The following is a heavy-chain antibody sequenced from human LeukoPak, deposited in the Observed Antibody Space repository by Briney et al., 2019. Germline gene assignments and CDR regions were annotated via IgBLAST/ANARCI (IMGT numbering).Heavy chain of an antibody. CDR3: AREMDTAMVPYFDY. CDR2: ISSSSSYT. Sequence: PGGSLRLSCAASGFTFSDYYMSWIRQAPREVLEWVSYISSSSSYTNYADSVKGRFTISRDNAKNSLYLQMNSLRAEDTAVYYCAREMDTAMVPYFDYWGQGTLVTVSS. CDR1: GFTFSDYY. V-gene: IGHV3-11*05. D-gene: IGHD5-18*01. J-gene: IGHJ4*02.